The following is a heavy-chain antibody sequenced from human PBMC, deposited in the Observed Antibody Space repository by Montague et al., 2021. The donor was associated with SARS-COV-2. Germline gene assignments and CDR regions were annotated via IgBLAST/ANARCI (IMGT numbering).Heavy chain of an antibody. CDR1: GGSISSGGHY. CDR2: IYYSGST. Sequence: TLSLTCTVSGGSISSGGHYWSWIRQHPGKGLEWIGYIYYSGSTYYNPSLKSRVTISVDTSKNQFSLKLNSVTAADTAMYYCARAQNTCFIANCVNYFDFWGLGAQVTVSS. J-gene: IGHJ4*02. CDR3: ARAQNTCFIANCVNYFDF. V-gene: IGHV4-31*03. D-gene: IGHD1-1*01.